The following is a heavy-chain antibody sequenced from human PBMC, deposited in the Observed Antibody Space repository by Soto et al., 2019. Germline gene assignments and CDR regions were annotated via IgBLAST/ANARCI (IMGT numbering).Heavy chain of an antibody. CDR1: GFTFISHG. J-gene: IGHJ5*02. V-gene: IGHV3-23*01. Sequence: GGFLRLSCAGSGFTFISHGMTWVRQAPGKGLDWVSAISGSGDGTFYADSVKGRFTISRDNSKNTLYLQMNSLRAEDTAIHYCASHYGSGSFNWLDPWGQGTLVTVSS. D-gene: IGHD3-10*01. CDR3: ASHYGSGSFNWLDP. CDR2: ISGSGDGT.